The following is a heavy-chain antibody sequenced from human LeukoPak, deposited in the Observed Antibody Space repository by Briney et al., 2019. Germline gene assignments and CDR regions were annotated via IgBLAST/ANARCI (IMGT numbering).Heavy chain of an antibody. D-gene: IGHD3-22*01. CDR2: IRYDGSNK. CDR3: AKPGGYYDSSGYFDY. J-gene: IGHJ4*02. V-gene: IGHV3-30*02. CDR1: GYTFSIYG. Sequence: GGSLRLSCAASGYTFSIYGMHWVRQAPGKGLEWVAFIRYDGSNKYYADSVKGRFTISRDNSKNTLYLQMNSLRAEDTAVYYCAKPGGYYDSSGYFDYWGQGTLVTVSS.